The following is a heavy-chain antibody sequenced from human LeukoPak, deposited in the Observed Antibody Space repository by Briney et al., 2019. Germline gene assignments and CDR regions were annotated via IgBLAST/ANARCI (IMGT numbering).Heavy chain of an antibody. CDR3: AGDMTTVTPRYFDL. V-gene: IGHV4-34*01. CDR2: INHSGST. J-gene: IGHJ2*01. Sequence: SETLSLTCAVYGGSFSGYYWSWIRQPPGKGLEWIGEINHSGSTNYNPSLKSRVTISVDTSKNQFSLKLSSVTAADTAVYYCAGDMTTVTPRYFDLWGRGTLVTVSS. CDR1: GGSFSGYY. D-gene: IGHD4-17*01.